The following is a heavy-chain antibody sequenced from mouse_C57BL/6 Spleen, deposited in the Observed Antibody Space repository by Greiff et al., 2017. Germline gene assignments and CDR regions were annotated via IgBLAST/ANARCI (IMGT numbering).Heavy chain of an antibody. V-gene: IGHV1-82*01. CDR1: GYAFSSSR. J-gene: IGHJ3*01. D-gene: IGHD4-1*01. CDR3: SSWRDWGGAY. CDR2: IYPGDGDT. Sequence: VQLQQSGPELVKPGASVKISCKASGYAFSSSRMNWVKQRPGKGLEWIGRIYPGDGDTNYNGKFKGKATLTADKSSSTAYMQLSSLTSEDSAVYFCSSWRDWGGAYWGQGTLVTVSA.